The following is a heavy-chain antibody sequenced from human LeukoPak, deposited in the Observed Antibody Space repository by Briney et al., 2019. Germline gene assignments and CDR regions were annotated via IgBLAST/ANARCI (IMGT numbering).Heavy chain of an antibody. V-gene: IGHV3-23*01. Sequence: PGGSLRLSCAASGFTFSSYDMSWVRQAPGKGLEWVSAISGGGGSTYYADSVKGRFTISRDNSKNTLYLQMNSLRAEDTAVYYCAKDLRVYYYDSSVSGFDYWGQGTLVTVSS. CDR3: AKDLRVYYYDSSVSGFDY. J-gene: IGHJ4*02. D-gene: IGHD3-22*01. CDR2: ISGGGGST. CDR1: GFTFSSYD.